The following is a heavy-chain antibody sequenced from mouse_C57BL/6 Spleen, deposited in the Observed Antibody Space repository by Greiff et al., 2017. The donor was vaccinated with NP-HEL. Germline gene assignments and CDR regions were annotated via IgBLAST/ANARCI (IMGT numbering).Heavy chain of an antibody. J-gene: IGHJ4*01. CDR1: GYAFSSSW. V-gene: IGHV1-82*01. CDR3: ARGVVDYAMDY. Sequence: QVQLKESGPELVKPGASVKISCKASGYAFSSSWMNWVKQRPGKGLEWIGRIYPGDGDTNYNGKFKGKATLTADKSSSTAYMQLSSLTSEDSAVYFCARGVVDYAMDYWGQGTSVTVSS. D-gene: IGHD1-1*01. CDR2: IYPGDGDT.